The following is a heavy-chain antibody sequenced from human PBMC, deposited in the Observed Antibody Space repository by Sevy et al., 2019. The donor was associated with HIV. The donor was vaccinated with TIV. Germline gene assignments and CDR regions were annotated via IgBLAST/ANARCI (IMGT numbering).Heavy chain of an antibody. CDR1: GFTFSSYW. CDR3: ARDAITMDYYDSSGYYTLDAFDI. Sequence: GGSLRLSCAASGFTFSSYWMSWVRQAPGKGLEWVSSISSSSSYIYYADSVKGRFTISRDNAKNSLYLQMNSLRAEDTAVYYCARDAITMDYYDSSGYYTLDAFDIWGQGTMVTVSS. V-gene: IGHV3-21*01. CDR2: ISSSSSYI. D-gene: IGHD3-22*01. J-gene: IGHJ3*02.